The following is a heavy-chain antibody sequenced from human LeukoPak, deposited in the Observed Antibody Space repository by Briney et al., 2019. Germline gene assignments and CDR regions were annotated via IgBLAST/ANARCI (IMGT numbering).Heavy chain of an antibody. D-gene: IGHD3-10*01. CDR1: GYTFTSYD. Sequence: ASVKVSCKASGYTFTSYDINWVRQATGQGLEWMGWMNPNSGNTGYAQKFQGRVTMTRNTSISTAYMELSSLRSEDTAVYYCASYYGSGSYSSIDWYFDFWGRGTLVTVSS. V-gene: IGHV1-8*01. J-gene: IGHJ2*01. CDR2: MNPNSGNT. CDR3: ASYYGSGSYSSIDWYFDF.